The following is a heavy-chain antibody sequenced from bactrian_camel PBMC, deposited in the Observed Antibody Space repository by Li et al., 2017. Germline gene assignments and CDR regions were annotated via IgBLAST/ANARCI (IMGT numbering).Heavy chain of an antibody. D-gene: IGHD6*01. J-gene: IGHJ4*01. CDR2: ISIAGTNT. Sequence: HVQLVESGGGLVQPGGSLRLSCEASGFAFSNYWMYWVRQAPGRGLEWVSSISIAGTNTYYADTVKGRFTISRDNAKNTVYLQMNSLKSEDTALYWCATAEGSWYGQYKNWGQGTQVTVS. CDR3: ATAEGSWYGQYKN. V-gene: IGHV3S1*01. CDR1: GFAFSNYW.